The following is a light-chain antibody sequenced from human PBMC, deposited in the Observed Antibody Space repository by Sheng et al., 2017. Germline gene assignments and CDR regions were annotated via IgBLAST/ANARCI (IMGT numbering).Light chain of an antibody. CDR3: QQYHKWPLP. J-gene: IGKJ4*01. CDR2: AAS. Sequence: VLTQSPATLSVSPGERATLSCRASQNISTNLAWFRHKPGQSPRLLIYAASTRATGIPARFSGGGSGTEFTLTISSLQSEDFAVYYCQQYHKWPLPFGGGTKVEIK. V-gene: IGKV3-15*01. CDR1: QNISTN.